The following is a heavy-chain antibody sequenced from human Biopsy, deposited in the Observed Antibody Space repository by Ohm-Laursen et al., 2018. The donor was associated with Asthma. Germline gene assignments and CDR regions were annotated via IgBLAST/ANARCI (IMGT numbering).Heavy chain of an antibody. Sequence: SETLSLTWTVSGGSISSGAYYWSWVRQPPGKGLEWIGYIYYIGSTYYNPSLKSRVAISLDTSKNQFSLKLSSVTAADMAVYFCARRGGVRRYFDYWGQGTLVTVSS. J-gene: IGHJ4*02. CDR3: ARRGGVRRYFDY. CDR1: GGSISSGAYY. CDR2: IYYIGST. V-gene: IGHV4-30-4*01. D-gene: IGHD3-16*01.